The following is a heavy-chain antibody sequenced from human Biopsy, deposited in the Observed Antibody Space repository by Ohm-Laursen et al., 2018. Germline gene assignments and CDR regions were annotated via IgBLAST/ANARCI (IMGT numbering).Heavy chain of an antibody. D-gene: IGHD2/OR15-2a*01. V-gene: IGHV1-69*04. J-gene: IGHJ6*01. CDR1: GDTFNNYG. Sequence: SSVKVSCKASGDTFNNYGITWVRQAPGQGLEWVGRIISMVGTPKYAQKFQGRATITVDKSTSTAYLDLSSLKSEDTAVYYCARDKTVLNYYFASDVWGQGTTVTVSS. CDR2: IISMVGTP. CDR3: ARDKTVLNYYFASDV.